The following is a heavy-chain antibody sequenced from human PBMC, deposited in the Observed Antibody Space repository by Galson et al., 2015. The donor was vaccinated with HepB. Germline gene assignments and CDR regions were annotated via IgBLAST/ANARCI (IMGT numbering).Heavy chain of an antibody. CDR2: ISTYNRYT. CDR1: GYTFTNYG. CDR3: ARGALVVAVGATQNNWFGP. Sequence: SVKVSCKASGYTFTNYGITWVRQAPGQGLEWMAWISTYNRYTNYTQKLQGRVTMTTDTSTSTAFMELRSLRSDDTAVYYCARGALVVAVGATQNNWFGPWGQGTLVTVSS. J-gene: IGHJ5*02. V-gene: IGHV1-18*01. D-gene: IGHD2-15*01.